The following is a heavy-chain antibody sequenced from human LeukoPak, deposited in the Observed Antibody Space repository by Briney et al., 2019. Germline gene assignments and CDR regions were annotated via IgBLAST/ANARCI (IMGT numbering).Heavy chain of an antibody. Sequence: GRSLRLSCAASGFTFSNYAMHWVRQAPGQGLEWMGWINPNSGGTNYAQKFQGRVTMTRDTSISTAYMELSRLRSDDTAVYYCARVIDYDFWSGYLHYMDVWGKGTTVTVSS. V-gene: IGHV1-2*02. CDR3: ARVIDYDFWSGYLHYMDV. CDR1: GFTFSNYA. D-gene: IGHD3-3*01. J-gene: IGHJ6*03. CDR2: INPNSGGT.